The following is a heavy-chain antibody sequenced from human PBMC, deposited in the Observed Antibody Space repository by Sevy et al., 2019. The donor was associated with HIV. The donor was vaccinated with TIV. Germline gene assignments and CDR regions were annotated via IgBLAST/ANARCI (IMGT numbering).Heavy chain of an antibody. CDR2: IKQDGSEK. CDR1: GFTFSSYW. V-gene: IGHV3-7*01. Sequence: GGSLRLSCAASGFTFSSYWMSWVRQAPGKGLEWVANIKQDGSEKYYLDAVKGRFTISRDNTKNSRYLQMNSLRAEDTAVYYCARVLYSGGGGAHAFDNWGQGTMVTVSS. J-gene: IGHJ4*02. D-gene: IGHD1-26*01. CDR3: ARVLYSGGGGAHAFDN.